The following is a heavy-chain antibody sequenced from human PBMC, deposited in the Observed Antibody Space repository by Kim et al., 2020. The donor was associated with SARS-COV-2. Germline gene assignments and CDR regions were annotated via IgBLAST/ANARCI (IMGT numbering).Heavy chain of an antibody. J-gene: IGHJ6*02. V-gene: IGHV3-21*01. D-gene: IGHD3-16*02. Sequence: GGSLRLSCAASGFTFSSYSMNWVRQAPGKGLEWVSSISSSSSYIYYADSVKGRFTISRDNAKNSLYLQMNSLRAEDTAVYYCAREITFGGVIVYYYYGMDVWGQGTTVTVSS. CDR3: AREITFGGVIVYYYYGMDV. CDR1: GFTFSSYS. CDR2: ISSSSSYI.